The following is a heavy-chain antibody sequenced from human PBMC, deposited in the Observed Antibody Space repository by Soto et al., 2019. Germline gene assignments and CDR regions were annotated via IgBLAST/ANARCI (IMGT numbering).Heavy chain of an antibody. CDR2: IYYSGST. J-gene: IGHJ4*02. CDR1: GGSISSSSYY. D-gene: IGHD6-19*01. Sequence: QLQLQESGPGLVKPSETLSLTCTVSGGSISSSSYYWGWIRQPPGKGLEGIGSIYYSGSTYYHPSLTSRATXSXDXXTHQFSLKLSSVTAADTAVYYCARVSHDSGWYFDYWGQGTPVTVSS. V-gene: IGHV4-39*01. CDR3: ARVSHDSGWYFDY.